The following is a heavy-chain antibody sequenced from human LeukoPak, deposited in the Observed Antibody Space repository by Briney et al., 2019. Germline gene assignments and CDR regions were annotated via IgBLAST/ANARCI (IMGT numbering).Heavy chain of an antibody. V-gene: IGHV4-30-4*01. CDR3: ARDMAYYYDSSGYWDAFDI. Sequence: PSETLSLTCTVSGGSISSGDYYWSWIRQPPGKGLEWIGYIYYSGSTYYNPSLKSRVTISVDTSKNQFSLKLSSVTAADTAVYYCARDMAYYYDSSGYWDAFDIWGQGTMVTVSS. D-gene: IGHD3-22*01. CDR1: GGSISSGDYY. CDR2: IYYSGST. J-gene: IGHJ3*02.